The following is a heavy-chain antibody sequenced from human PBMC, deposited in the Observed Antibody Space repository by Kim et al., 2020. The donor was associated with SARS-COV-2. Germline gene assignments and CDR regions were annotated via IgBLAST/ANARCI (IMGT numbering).Heavy chain of an antibody. V-gene: IGHV1-69*13. J-gene: IGHJ3*02. CDR2: IIPIFGTA. CDR3: ARTGHISGYKMNAFDI. CDR1: GGTFSSYA. Sequence: SVKVSCKASGGTFSSYAISWVRQAPGQGLEWMGGIIPIFGTANYAQKFQGRVTITADESTSTAYMELSSLRSEDTAVYYCARTGHISGYKMNAFDIWGQGTMVTVSS. D-gene: IGHD3-22*01.